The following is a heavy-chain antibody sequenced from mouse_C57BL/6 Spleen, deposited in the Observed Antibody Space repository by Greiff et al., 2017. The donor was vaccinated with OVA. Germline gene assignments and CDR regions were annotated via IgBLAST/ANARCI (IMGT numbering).Heavy chain of an antibody. V-gene: IGHV5-9-1*02. CDR1: GFTFSSYA. CDR2: ISSGGDYI. CDR3: TRDGATVVGFDY. D-gene: IGHD1-1*01. Sequence: DVQLVESGEGLVKPGGSLKLSCAASGFTFSSYAMSWVRQTPEKRLEWVAYISSGGDYIYYADTVKGRFTISRDNARNTLYRQMSSLKSEDTAMYYCTRDGATVVGFDYWGQGTTLTVSS. J-gene: IGHJ2*01.